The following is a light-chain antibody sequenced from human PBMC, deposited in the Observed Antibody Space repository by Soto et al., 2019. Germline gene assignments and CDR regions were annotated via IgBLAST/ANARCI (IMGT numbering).Light chain of an antibody. V-gene: IGKV3-11*01. J-gene: IGKJ5*01. Sequence: EIVLTQSPATLSLSPGERATLSCRASQSVGTSLAGYQHKPGQAPRLLIYDASNRATGIPARFSGSGSGTDFTLTISSLQPEDFEVYYCQQRSTWPRITFGQGTRLEIK. CDR2: DAS. CDR3: QQRSTWPRIT. CDR1: QSVGTS.